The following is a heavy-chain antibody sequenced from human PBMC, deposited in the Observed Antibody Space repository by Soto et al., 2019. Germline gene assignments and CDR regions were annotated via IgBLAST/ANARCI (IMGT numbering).Heavy chain of an antibody. J-gene: IGHJ5*02. CDR1: GYTFTGYY. D-gene: IGHD3-3*01. Sequence: ASVKVSCKASGYTFTGYYMHWVRQAPGQGLEWMGWINPNSGGTNYAQKFQGRVTMTRDTSISTAYMELSRLRSDDTAVYYCARSPYDDFLSGYQNPREKERCFDPWGQGTLVTVSS. V-gene: IGHV1-2*02. CDR2: INPNSGGT. CDR3: ARSPYDDFLSGYQNPREKERCFDP.